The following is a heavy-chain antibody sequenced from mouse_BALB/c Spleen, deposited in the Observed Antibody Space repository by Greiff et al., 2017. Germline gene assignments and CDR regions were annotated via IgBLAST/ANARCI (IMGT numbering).Heavy chain of an antibody. CDR1: GYSFTDYI. V-gene: IGHV1-39*01. J-gene: IGHJ3*01. Sequence: VQLKQTGPELVKPGASVKISCKASGYSFTDYIMLWVKQSHGKSLEWIGNINPYYGSTSYNLKFKGKATLTVDKSSSTAYMQLNSLTSEDSAVYYCARGIYGNYAWFAYWGQGTLVTVSA. D-gene: IGHD2-1*01. CDR3: ARGIYGNYAWFAY. CDR2: INPYYGST.